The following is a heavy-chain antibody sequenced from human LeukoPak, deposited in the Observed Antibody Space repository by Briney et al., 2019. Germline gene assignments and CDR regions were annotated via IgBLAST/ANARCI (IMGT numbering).Heavy chain of an antibody. V-gene: IGHV3-23*01. CDR3: AKLESPYNYYGMDV. CDR2: ISGSGGST. J-gene: IGHJ6*02. Sequence: GGSLRLSCAASGFTFSSNAMRRVRQPPGTALEWVSGISGSGGSTYYADSVKGRFTISRDKSKNTLYLQMNSLRVEDTAVYYCAKLESPYNYYGMDVWGQGTTVTVS. D-gene: IGHD3-3*01. CDR1: GFTFSSNA.